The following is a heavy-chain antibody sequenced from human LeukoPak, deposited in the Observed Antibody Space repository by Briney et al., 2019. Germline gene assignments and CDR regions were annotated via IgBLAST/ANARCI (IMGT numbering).Heavy chain of an antibody. CDR2: ISSSSSYI. CDR1: GFTFSSYS. V-gene: IGHV3-21*01. D-gene: IGHD2-2*01. Sequence: GGSLRLSCAASGFTFSSYSMNWVRQAPGKGLEWVSSISSSSSYIYYADSVKGRFTISRDNAKNSLYLQMNSLRAEDTAVYYCAKASGQAGYCSSTSCHYTFDYWGQGTLVTVSS. CDR3: AKASGQAGYCSSTSCHYTFDY. J-gene: IGHJ4*02.